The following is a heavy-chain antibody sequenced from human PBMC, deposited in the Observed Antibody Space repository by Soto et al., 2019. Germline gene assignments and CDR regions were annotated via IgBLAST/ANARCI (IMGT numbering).Heavy chain of an antibody. CDR2: IIPIFGTA. J-gene: IGHJ4*02. D-gene: IGHD6-13*01. Sequence: QVQLVQSGAEVKKPGSSVKVSCKASGGTFSSYAISWVRQAPGQGLEWMGGIIPIFGTANYAQKFQGRVTITAVESTSTAYMELSSLRSEDTAVYYCARERTRIAAAGTAYFDYWGQGTLVTVSS. V-gene: IGHV1-69*01. CDR1: GGTFSSYA. CDR3: ARERTRIAAAGTAYFDY.